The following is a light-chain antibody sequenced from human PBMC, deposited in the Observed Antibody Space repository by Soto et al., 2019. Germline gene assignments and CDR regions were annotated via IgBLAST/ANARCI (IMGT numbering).Light chain of an antibody. CDR3: QQRRYWPPYT. Sequence: EIVLTQSPATLSLSPGERATLSCRASQSVSSYLAWYQQKPGQAPRLLIYDASNRATGIPARFSGSGSGTDFTLTISSREPEDCAVYCCQQRRYWPPYTLGQGTKLEIK. J-gene: IGKJ2*01. CDR2: DAS. CDR1: QSVSSY. V-gene: IGKV3-11*01.